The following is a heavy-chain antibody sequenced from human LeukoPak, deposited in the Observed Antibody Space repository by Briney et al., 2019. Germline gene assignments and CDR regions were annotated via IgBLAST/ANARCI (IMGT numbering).Heavy chain of an antibody. D-gene: IGHD5-18*01. CDR2: INPSGGST. CDR1: GYTFTSYY. CDR3: ARRGGLRYSHDL. V-gene: IGHV1-46*01. J-gene: IGHJ2*01. Sequence: ASVKVSCKASGYTFTSYYMHWVRQAPGQGLEWMGIINPSGGSTSYAQKFQGRVTMTRDTSTSTVYMELSSLRSEDTAVYDCARRGGLRYSHDLWGRGTLVSVSS.